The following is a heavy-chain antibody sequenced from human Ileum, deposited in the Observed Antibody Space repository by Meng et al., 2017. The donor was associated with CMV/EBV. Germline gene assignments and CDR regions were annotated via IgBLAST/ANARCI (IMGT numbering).Heavy chain of an antibody. CDR3: ARDRSGWSFDY. J-gene: IGHJ4*02. CDR1: EFVLRSYW. CDR2: ISSSSSYI. D-gene: IGHD6-19*01. V-gene: IGHV3-21*01. Sequence: GESLKISCAGSEFVLRSYWMSWVRQAPGKGLEWVSSISSSSSYIYYADSVKGRFTISRDNAKNSLYLQMNSLRAEDTAVYYCARDRSGWSFDYWGQGTLVTVSS.